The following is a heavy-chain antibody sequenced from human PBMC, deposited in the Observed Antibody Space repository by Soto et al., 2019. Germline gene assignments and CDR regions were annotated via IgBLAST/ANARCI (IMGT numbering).Heavy chain of an antibody. V-gene: IGHV4-34*01. CDR3: ARALSAADGLYFED. J-gene: IGHJ4*02. Sequence: PSETLSLTCAVYGGSFSGYYWSWIRQPPGKGLEWIGEINHSGSTNYNPSLKSRVTIPVDTSKNQFSLKLSSVTAADTAVYYCARALSAADGLYFEDSGQATLVSVSS. CDR1: GGSFSGYY. CDR2: INHSGST. D-gene: IGHD6-13*01.